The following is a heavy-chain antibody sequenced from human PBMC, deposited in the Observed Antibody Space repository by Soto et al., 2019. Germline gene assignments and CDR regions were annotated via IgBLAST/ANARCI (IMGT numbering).Heavy chain of an antibody. D-gene: IGHD4-17*01. CDR1: GFTFTSSA. Sequence: SVKVSCKASGFTFTSSAVQWVRQARGQRPEWIGWIVVGSGNTNYAQKFQERVTITRDMSTSTAYMELSSLRSEDTAVYYCAADRYGDYYYFDYWGQGTLVTVSS. V-gene: IGHV1-58*01. J-gene: IGHJ4*02. CDR2: IVVGSGNT. CDR3: AADRYGDYYYFDY.